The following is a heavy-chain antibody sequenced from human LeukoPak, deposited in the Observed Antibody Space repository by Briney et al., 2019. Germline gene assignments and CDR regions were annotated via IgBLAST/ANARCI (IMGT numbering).Heavy chain of an antibody. CDR1: GFTFSSYG. Sequence: GGSLRLSCAASGFTFSSYGMHWVRQAPGKGLEWVAFIRYDGSNKYYADSVKGRFTISRDNSKNTLYLQMNSLRAEDTAVYYCAKDREMVVVKDAFDIWGQGTMVTVSS. D-gene: IGHD3-22*01. CDR2: IRYDGSNK. V-gene: IGHV3-30*02. J-gene: IGHJ3*02. CDR3: AKDREMVVVKDAFDI.